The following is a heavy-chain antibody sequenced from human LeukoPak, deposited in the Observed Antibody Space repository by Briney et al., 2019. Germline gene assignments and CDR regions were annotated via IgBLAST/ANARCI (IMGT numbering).Heavy chain of an antibody. D-gene: IGHD3-9*01. V-gene: IGHV3-48*02. CDR1: GFPFSSHV. J-gene: IGHJ4*02. CDR2: INHNGEAI. CDR3: ARGYDWAFDF. Sequence: SGGSLRLSCAASGFPFSSHVLSWVRQAPGKGLEWIAYINHNGEAIYYPDFVKGRFIISRDNAKNSLFLQMNDLRDEDTAVYYCARGYDWAFDFWGQGTRVTVSS.